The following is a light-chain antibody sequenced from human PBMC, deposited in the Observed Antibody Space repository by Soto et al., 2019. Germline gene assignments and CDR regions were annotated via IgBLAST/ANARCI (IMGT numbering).Light chain of an antibody. CDR1: QGINND. J-gene: IGKJ4*01. Sequence: DIQMTQCPSSLSASVGDRVTISCRASQGINNDLGWYQQKPGKAPKRLIYEASTLQSGVPSRFSGSGSGTEFTLTISSLQPEDFATYYCLQHNDYPRTFGGGTQVAIK. CDR2: EAS. CDR3: LQHNDYPRT. V-gene: IGKV1-17*01.